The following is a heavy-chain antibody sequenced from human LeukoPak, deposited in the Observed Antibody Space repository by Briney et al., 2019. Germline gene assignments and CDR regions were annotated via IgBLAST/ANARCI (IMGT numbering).Heavy chain of an antibody. V-gene: IGHV3-23*01. CDR2: IFPSGGEI. J-gene: IGHJ4*02. CDR3: ARDKFYSSSYFDY. D-gene: IGHD6-13*01. CDR1: GFTFSTFA. Sequence: PGGSLRLSCAASGFTFSTFAMIWVRQPAGKGLEWDSSIFPSGGEIHYADSVKGRFTISRDNSKNTLYLQMNSLRAEDTAVYYCARDKFYSSSYFDYWGQGTLVTVSS.